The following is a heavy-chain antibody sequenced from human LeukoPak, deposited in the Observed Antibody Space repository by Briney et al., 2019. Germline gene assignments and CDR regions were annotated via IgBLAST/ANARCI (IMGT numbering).Heavy chain of an antibody. D-gene: IGHD6-19*01. CDR3: ARDPSNTSGRYAYFDY. CDR2: ISAYNGDT. CDR1: GFTFTRYG. V-gene: IGHV1-18*01. Sequence: ASVKLSCKASGFTFTRYGISWERQAPGQGLEWMGWISAYNGDTNYAQNFQGRVTMTTDTSTSTAYMELRRLRSDDTAVYYCARDPSNTSGRYAYFDYWGQGTLVTVSS. J-gene: IGHJ4*02.